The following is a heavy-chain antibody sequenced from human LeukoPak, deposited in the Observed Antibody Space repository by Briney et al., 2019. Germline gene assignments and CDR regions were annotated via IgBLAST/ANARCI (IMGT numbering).Heavy chain of an antibody. Sequence: PSETLSLTCTVSGGSISSGGYYWSWIRQHPGKGLEWIGYIYYSGSTYYNPSLKSRVTISVDTSKNQFSLKLSSVTAADTAVYYCARTHYYDSSGYYYGWFDPWGQGTLVTVSS. CDR2: IYYSGST. CDR1: GGSISSGGYY. CDR3: ARTHYYDSSGYYYGWFDP. D-gene: IGHD3-22*01. J-gene: IGHJ5*02. V-gene: IGHV4-31*03.